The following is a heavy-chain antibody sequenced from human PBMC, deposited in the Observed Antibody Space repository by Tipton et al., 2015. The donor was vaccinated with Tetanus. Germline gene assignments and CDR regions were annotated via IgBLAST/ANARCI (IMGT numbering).Heavy chain of an antibody. Sequence: SLRLSCVASGFTFSNYAFNWVRQAPGKGLEWVSSVGTSASNTYYADSLKGRFTISRDNAKNSLYLQMNSLRAEDTAVYYCASGSALDYWGQGTLVTVSS. V-gene: IGHV3-21*01. CDR2: VGTSASNT. CDR3: ASGSALDY. CDR1: GFTFSNYA. D-gene: IGHD6-25*01. J-gene: IGHJ4*02.